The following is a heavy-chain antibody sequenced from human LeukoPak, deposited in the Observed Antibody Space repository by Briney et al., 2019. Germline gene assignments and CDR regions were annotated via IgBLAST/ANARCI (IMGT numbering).Heavy chain of an antibody. CDR2: ISSSSSYI. CDR3: AKNGPNDAYGDYFVVFDI. CDR1: GFTFSSYS. J-gene: IGHJ3*02. Sequence: GGSLRLSCAASGFTFSSYSMNWVRQAPGKGLEWVSSISSSSSYIYYADSVKGRFTISRDNAKNSLYLQMNSLRAEDTAVYYCAKNGPNDAYGDYFVVFDIGGKGTMVPVSS. D-gene: IGHD4-17*01. V-gene: IGHV3-21*01.